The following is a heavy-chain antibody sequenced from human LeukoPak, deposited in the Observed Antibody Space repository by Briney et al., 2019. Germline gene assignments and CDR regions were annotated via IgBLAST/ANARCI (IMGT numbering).Heavy chain of an antibody. CDR1: GFTFNNYL. CDR3: AKECDYSPGHKFDL. Sequence: PGRSLRLSCTASGFTFNNYLMSWVRQAPGKGPEWVSVLFTGGAGALYADSVRGRFTISGDTSKTTLYLQMNGLRAEDTAVYYCAKECDYSPGHKFDLWGRGTLVTVSS. D-gene: IGHD3-10*01. V-gene: IGHV3-23*03. CDR2: LFTGGAGA. J-gene: IGHJ5*02.